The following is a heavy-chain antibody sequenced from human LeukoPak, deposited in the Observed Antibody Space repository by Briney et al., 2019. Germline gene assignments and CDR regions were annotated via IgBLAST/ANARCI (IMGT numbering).Heavy chain of an antibody. J-gene: IGHJ4*02. V-gene: IGHV4-59*11. Sequence: SETLSLTCTVSGGSISSHYWSWIRQPPGRGLEWIGYIYYSGTTNYNPSLKSRVTISVDTSKNQFSLKLSSVTAADTAVYYCARGLTYYDILTAYHTFPYFDYWGQGTLVTVSS. CDR2: IYYSGTT. D-gene: IGHD3-9*01. CDR3: ARGLTYYDILTAYHTFPYFDY. CDR1: GGSISSHY.